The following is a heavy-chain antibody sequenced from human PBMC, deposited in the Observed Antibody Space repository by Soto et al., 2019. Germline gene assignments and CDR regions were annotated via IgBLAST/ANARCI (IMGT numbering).Heavy chain of an antibody. CDR3: AREGVRGATYFDY. CDR1: GFTFSSYS. D-gene: IGHD1-26*01. V-gene: IGHV3-21*01. CDR2: ISSSSSYI. J-gene: IGHJ4*02. Sequence: GGSLRLSCAASGFTFSSYSMNWVRQAPGKGLEWVSSISSSSSYIYYADSVKGRFTISRDNAKNSLYLQMNSLRAEDTAVYYCAREGVRGATYFDYWGQGTLVTVSS.